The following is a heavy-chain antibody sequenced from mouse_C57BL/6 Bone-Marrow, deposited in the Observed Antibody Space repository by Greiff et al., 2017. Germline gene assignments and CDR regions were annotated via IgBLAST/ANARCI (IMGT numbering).Heavy chain of an antibody. V-gene: IGHV5-9*01. CDR1: GFTFSSYT. D-gene: IGHD3-2*02. Sequence: EVQRVESGGGLVKPGGSLKLSCAASGFTFSSYTMSWVRQTPEKRLEWVATISGGGGNTYYPDSVKGRFTISRDNAKNTLYLQMSSLRSEDTALYYCARQTGSSGPWFAYWGQGTLVTVSA. CDR2: ISGGGGNT. J-gene: IGHJ3*01. CDR3: ARQTGSSGPWFAY.